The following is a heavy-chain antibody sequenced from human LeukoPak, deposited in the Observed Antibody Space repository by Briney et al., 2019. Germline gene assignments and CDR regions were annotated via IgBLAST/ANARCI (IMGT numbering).Heavy chain of an antibody. V-gene: IGHV1-2*02. CDR1: GYTFTGYY. J-gene: IGHJ6*03. D-gene: IGHD3-22*01. Sequence: ASVKVSCKASGYTFTGYYMHWVRQAPGQGLEWMGWINPNSGGTNYAQKFQGGVTMTRDTSISTAYMELSRLRSDDTAVYYCARGDLVVVWAYYYYMDVWGKGTTVTISS. CDR2: INPNSGGT. CDR3: ARGDLVVVWAYYYYMDV.